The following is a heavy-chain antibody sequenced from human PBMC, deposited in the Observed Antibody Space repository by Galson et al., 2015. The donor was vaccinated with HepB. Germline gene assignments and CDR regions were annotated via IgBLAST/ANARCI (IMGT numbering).Heavy chain of an antibody. CDR1: GYTFTSYG. J-gene: IGHJ6*03. CDR2: ISAYNGNT. Sequence: SVKVSCKASGYTFTSYGISWVRQAPGQGLEWMGWISAYNGNTNYAPNLQGRVTMTTDTSTTTAYMDLRSLRSDDTAVYYCARVRPNYYFSMDVWGKGTTVTVS. CDR3: ARVRPNYYFSMDV. V-gene: IGHV1-18*01.